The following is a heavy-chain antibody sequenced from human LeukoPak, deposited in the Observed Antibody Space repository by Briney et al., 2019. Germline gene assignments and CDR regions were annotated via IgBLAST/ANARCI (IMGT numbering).Heavy chain of an antibody. V-gene: IGHV3-21*06. CDR1: GFTFSNYN. CDR2: ISTGSTYI. J-gene: IGHJ4*02. D-gene: IGHD4-17*01. CDR3: ARGYGDGDSPREY. Sequence: GGSLRLSCEASGFTFSNYNMNWVRQAPGKGLEWVSSISTGSTYIYYADSVKGRFTISRDNAKNSLFLQMNSLRVEDTGMYYCARGYGDGDSPREYWGQGTLVIVSS.